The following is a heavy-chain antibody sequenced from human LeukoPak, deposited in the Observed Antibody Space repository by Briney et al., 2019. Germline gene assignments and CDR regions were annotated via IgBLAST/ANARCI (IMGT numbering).Heavy chain of an antibody. D-gene: IGHD6-13*01. CDR3: SRIETAGPFDY. Sequence: SETLSLTCDVSGFSISTGYYWGWIRQPPGKGLEWIGSISHSGTTYYSPSLKSRVTISVDTSKNQFSLKLSSVTAADTAMYYCSRIETAGPFDYWGQGTLVTVSS. V-gene: IGHV4-38-2*01. CDR2: ISHSGTT. CDR1: GFSISTGYY. J-gene: IGHJ4*02.